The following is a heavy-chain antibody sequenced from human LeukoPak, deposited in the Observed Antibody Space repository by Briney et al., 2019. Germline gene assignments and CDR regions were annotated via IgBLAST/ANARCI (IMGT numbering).Heavy chain of an antibody. V-gene: IGHV3-30*04. J-gene: IGHJ6*03. Sequence: GGSLRLSCAASGFTFSSYAMHWVRQAPGKGLEWVAVISYDGSNKYYADSVKGRFTISRDNSKNTLYLQMNSLRAEDTAVYYCARDPAAGTRAMVYYYYMDVWGKGTTVTISS. CDR3: ARDPAAGTRAMVYYYYMDV. CDR1: GFTFSSYA. CDR2: ISYDGSNK. D-gene: IGHD6-13*01.